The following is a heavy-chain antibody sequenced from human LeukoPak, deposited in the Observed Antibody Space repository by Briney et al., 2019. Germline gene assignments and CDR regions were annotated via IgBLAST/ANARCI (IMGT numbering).Heavy chain of an antibody. CDR2: IYSSGST. Sequence: SETLSLTCTVSGGSISSYYWSWIRQPPGKGLEWIGDIYSSGSTKYNSSLKSRVTISVDTSKNQFSLKLSSVTAADTAVYYCARSGGYSSPQNYWGQGTLVTVSS. J-gene: IGHJ4*02. CDR3: ARSGGYSSPQNY. V-gene: IGHV4-59*01. CDR1: GGSISSYY. D-gene: IGHD6-19*01.